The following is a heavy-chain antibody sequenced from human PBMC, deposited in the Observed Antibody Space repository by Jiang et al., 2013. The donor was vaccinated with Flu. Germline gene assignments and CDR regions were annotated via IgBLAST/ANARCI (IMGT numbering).Heavy chain of an antibody. V-gene: IGHV5-51*01. CDR2: IYPGDSDT. D-gene: IGHD3-3*01. CDR1: GYSFTSYW. J-gene: IGHJ6*03. CDR3: ARRSMTPPNFLFMNYYMDV. Sequence: GAEVKKPGESLKISCKGSGYSFTSYWIGWVRQMPGKGLEWMGIIYPGDSDTRYSPSFQGRVTISADKPISTAYLQWSSLKASDTAMYYCARRSMTPPNFLFMNYYMDVWGKGTTVTVSS.